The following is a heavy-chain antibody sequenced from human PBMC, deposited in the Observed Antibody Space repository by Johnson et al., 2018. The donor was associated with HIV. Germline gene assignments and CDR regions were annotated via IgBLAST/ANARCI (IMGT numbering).Heavy chain of an antibody. CDR3: ARNGLIPAAKGVAFDI. J-gene: IGHJ3*02. V-gene: IGHV3-11*01. CDR2: ISSSGSTM. CDR1: GLTFSDYY. Sequence: MQLVESGGGLVKPGGSLRLSCVAPGLTFSDYYMTWIRQAPGKGLEWVSYISSSGSTMYYADSVKGRFTISRDNAKNSLYLQMNSLRAEDTAVYYCARNGLIPAAKGVAFDIWGHGTTVTVSS. D-gene: IGHD2-2*01.